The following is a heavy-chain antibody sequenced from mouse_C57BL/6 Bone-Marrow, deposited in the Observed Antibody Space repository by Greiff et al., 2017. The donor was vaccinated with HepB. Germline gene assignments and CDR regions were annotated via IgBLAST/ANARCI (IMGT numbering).Heavy chain of an antibody. CDR1: GYTFTSYW. V-gene: IGHV1-5*01. Sequence: EVQLQQSGTVLARPGASVKMSCKTSGYTFTSYWMHWVKQRPGQGLEWIGAIYPGNSDTSYNQKFKGKAKLTAVTSASTAYMELSSLTNEDSAVYYCTREAIFITTVVEDFDYWGQRTTLTVSS. D-gene: IGHD1-1*01. CDR2: IYPGNSDT. J-gene: IGHJ2*01. CDR3: TREAIFITTVVEDFDY.